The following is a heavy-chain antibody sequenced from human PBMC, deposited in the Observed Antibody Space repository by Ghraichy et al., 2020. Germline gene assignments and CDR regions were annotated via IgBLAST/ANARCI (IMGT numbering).Heavy chain of an antibody. CDR3: ARDRVGSSWYGRADWFDP. J-gene: IGHJ5*02. D-gene: IGHD6-13*01. V-gene: IGHV3-48*01. Sequence: GGSLRLSCAASGFTFSNFSMNWVRQAPGKGLEWVSYISSSSRTIYYADSVKGRFTISRDNAKNSLHLQMNSLRAEDTAVYYCARDRVGSSWYGRADWFDPGRQGTLVPVSS. CDR2: ISSSSRTI. CDR1: GFTFSNFS.